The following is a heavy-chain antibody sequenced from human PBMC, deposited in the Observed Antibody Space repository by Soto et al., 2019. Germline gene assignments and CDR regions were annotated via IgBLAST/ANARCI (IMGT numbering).Heavy chain of an antibody. Sequence: GGSLRLSCAASGFTFSSYAMSWVRQAPGKGLEWVSAISGSGGSTYYADSVKGRFTISRDNSKNTLYLQMNSLRAEDTAVYYCASCKDYYGSGSYYPQAFEYWGQGTLVTVSS. J-gene: IGHJ4*02. CDR3: ASCKDYYGSGSYYPQAFEY. D-gene: IGHD3-10*01. CDR1: GFTFSSYA. V-gene: IGHV3-23*01. CDR2: ISGSGGST.